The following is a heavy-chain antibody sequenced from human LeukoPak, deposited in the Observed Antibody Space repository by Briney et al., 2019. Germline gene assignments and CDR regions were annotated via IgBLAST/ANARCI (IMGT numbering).Heavy chain of an antibody. V-gene: IGHV3-48*03. CDR2: IPSSGSTI. CDR3: AREATGATGYFDY. J-gene: IGHJ4*02. Sequence: PRGSLRLSCAASGFTFSTYEMNWVRQAPGKGLEWVSYIPSSGSTIYYVDSVKGRFTISRDNAKSSLYLQMNSLRVEDTAVYYCAREATGATGYFDYWGQGTLVTVSS. D-gene: IGHD1-26*01. CDR1: GFTFSTYE.